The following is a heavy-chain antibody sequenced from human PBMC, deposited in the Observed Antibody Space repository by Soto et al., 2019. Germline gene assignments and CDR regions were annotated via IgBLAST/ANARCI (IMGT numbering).Heavy chain of an antibody. J-gene: IGHJ3*02. CDR2: IWYDGSKK. D-gene: IGHD3-3*01. Sequence: GRSLRLSCAASGFTFKEFGMHWVRQGPDKGLEWVAAIWYDGSKKFYIDSVKGRFTISRDNSKNTLYLQMNSLRVEDTATYYCAKDSRLPGFGLLIHAFDMWGHGTMVTVSS. CDR1: GFTFKEFG. CDR3: AKDSRLPGFGLLIHAFDM. V-gene: IGHV3-33*06.